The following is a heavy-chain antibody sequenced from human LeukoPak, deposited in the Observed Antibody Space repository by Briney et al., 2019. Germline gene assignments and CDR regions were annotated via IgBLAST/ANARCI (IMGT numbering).Heavy chain of an antibody. Sequence: SETLSLTCTVSGGSITGYHWSWIRQPPGKGLEWIGYIYSSETTNYKPSLKSRVTISADTSKNQFSLKLTSVTAADTAIYYCARRNDFYIWGQGTMVTVSS. J-gene: IGHJ3*02. CDR1: GGSITGYH. CDR3: ARRNDFYI. CDR2: IYSSETT. V-gene: IGHV4-4*08.